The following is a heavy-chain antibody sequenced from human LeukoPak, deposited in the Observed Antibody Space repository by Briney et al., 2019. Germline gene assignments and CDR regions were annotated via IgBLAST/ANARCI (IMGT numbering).Heavy chain of an antibody. CDR1: GYTFTSYG. Sequence: AASVKVSCKASGYTFTSYGISWVRQAPGQGLEWMGWISAYNGNTNYAQKLQGRVTMTTDASTSTAYMELRSLRSDDTAVYYCATSLITGTLLWFGELSSPFDYWGQGALVTVSS. CDR2: ISAYNGNT. CDR3: ATSLITGTLLWFGELSSPFDY. V-gene: IGHV1-18*01. D-gene: IGHD3-10*01. J-gene: IGHJ4*02.